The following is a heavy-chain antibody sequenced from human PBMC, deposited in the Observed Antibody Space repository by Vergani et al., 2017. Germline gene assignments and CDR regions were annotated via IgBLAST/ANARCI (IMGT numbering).Heavy chain of an antibody. Sequence: QVQLVQSGAEVKKPGSSVKVSCKASGGTFSSYAISWVRQAPGQGLEWMGRIIPIFGTANYAQKFQGRVTITADESTSTAYMELSSLRSEDTAVYYCARDRGRDGYNFFLGFYDYWGQGTLVTVSS. CDR1: GGTFSSYA. D-gene: IGHD5-24*01. CDR3: ARDRGRDGYNFFLGFYDY. V-gene: IGHV1-69*18. J-gene: IGHJ4*02. CDR2: IIPIFGTA.